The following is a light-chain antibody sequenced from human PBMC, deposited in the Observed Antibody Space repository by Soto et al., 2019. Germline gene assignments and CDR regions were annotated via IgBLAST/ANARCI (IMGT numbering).Light chain of an antibody. J-gene: IGLJ2*01. CDR3: QSYDSSLSGVV. Sequence: QSVLTQPPSVSGAPGQRVTISCTGSSSNIGAGYDVHWYQQLPGTAPKLLIYGNSNRPSGVPDRFSGSKSGTSASLAITGLQAEDEVDYYCQSYDSSLSGVVFGGGTTLTV. V-gene: IGLV1-40*01. CDR2: GNS. CDR1: SSNIGAGYD.